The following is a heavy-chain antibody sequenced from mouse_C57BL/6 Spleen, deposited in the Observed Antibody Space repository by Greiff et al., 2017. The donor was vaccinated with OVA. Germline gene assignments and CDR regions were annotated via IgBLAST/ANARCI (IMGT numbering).Heavy chain of an antibody. CDR3: TRQGDYGSRGRYFDV. D-gene: IGHD1-1*01. Sequence: QVQLKQSGAELVRPGASVTLSCKASGYTFTDYEMHWVKQTPVHGLEWIGAIDPETGGTAYNQKFKGKAILTADKSSSTAYMELRSLTSEDSAVYYCTRQGDYGSRGRYFDVWGTGTTVTVSS. CDR2: IDPETGGT. V-gene: IGHV1-15*01. CDR1: GYTFTDYE. J-gene: IGHJ1*03.